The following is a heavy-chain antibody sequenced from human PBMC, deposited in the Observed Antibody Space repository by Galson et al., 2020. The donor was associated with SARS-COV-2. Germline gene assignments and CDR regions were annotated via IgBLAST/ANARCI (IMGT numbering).Heavy chain of an antibody. CDR1: GFTFSSYS. J-gene: IGHJ4*02. Sequence: NSGGSLRLSCAASGFTFSSYSMNWFRQAPGKGLEWVSPITGSSRYMYYADPVKGRFTISRDNAKNSLYLQIDSLTADDTAVYYCARDKGIMFISEYFDYWGQGTLVAVSS. D-gene: IGHD2-21*01. CDR2: ITGSSRYM. CDR3: ARDKGIMFISEYFDY. V-gene: IGHV3-21*01.